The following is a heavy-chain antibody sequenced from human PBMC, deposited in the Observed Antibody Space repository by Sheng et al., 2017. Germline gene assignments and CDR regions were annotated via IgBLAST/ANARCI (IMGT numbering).Heavy chain of an antibody. CDR2: INHSGST. V-gene: IGHV4-34*01. Sequence: QVQLQQWGAGLLKPSETLSLTCAVYGGSFSGYYWSWIRQPPGKGLEWIGEINHSGSTNYNPSLKSRVTISVDTSKNQFSLKLSSVTAADTAVYYCARRAEMATILESFYYFDYWGQGTLVTVSS. D-gene: IGHD5-12*01. CDR3: ARRAEMATILESFYYFDY. J-gene: IGHJ4*02. CDR1: GGSFSGYY.